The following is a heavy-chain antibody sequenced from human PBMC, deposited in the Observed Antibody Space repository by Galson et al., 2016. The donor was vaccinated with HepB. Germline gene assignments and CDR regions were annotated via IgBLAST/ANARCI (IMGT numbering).Heavy chain of an antibody. D-gene: IGHD3-22*01. V-gene: IGHV4-39*01. CDR2: IYYSGSP. CDR1: GGSISDTTHY. J-gene: IGHJ6*02. Sequence: SETLSLTCTVSGGSISDTTHYWGWIRQPPGKGLEWIATIYYSGSPYYNPSLKSRVTISVDMSENQFSLKLSSVTAADTAVYYCARHQLYDGSNHYYYGLDVWGQGTTVTVSS. CDR3: ARHQLYDGSNHYYYGLDV.